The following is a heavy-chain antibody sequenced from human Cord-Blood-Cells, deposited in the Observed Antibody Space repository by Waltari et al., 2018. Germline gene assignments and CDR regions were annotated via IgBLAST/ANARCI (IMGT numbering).Heavy chain of an antibody. V-gene: IGHV4-34*01. CDR1: GGSFSGYY. Sequence: QVQLQQWGAGLLKPSEPLSLTCAVHGGSFSGYYWSWIRQPPGKGLEWIGEINHSGSTNYNPSLKSRVTISVDTSKNQFSLKLSSVTAADTAVYYCARREMATIDYWGQGTLVTVSS. J-gene: IGHJ4*02. CDR3: ARREMATIDY. D-gene: IGHD5-12*01. CDR2: INHSGST.